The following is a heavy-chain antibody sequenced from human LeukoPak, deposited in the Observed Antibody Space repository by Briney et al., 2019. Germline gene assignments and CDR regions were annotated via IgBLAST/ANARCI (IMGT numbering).Heavy chain of an antibody. CDR1: GFTVSSNY. CDR3: ARDGSGYYSSS. D-gene: IGHD3-22*01. CDR2: IYSGGST. J-gene: IGHJ5*02. Sequence: GGSLRLSCAASGFTVSSNYMSWVRQAPGKGLEWVSVIYSGGSTYYADSVKGRFTISRDNSKNTLYLQMNSLRAEDTAVYYCARDGSGYYSSSWGQGILVTVSS. V-gene: IGHV3-53*01.